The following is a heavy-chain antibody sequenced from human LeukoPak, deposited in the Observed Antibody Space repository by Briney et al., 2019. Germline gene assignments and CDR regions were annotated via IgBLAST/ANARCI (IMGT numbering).Heavy chain of an antibody. D-gene: IGHD3-10*01. CDR2: INHSGST. CDR3: ARRDGSGSYYPNWFDP. V-gene: IGHV4-34*01. CDR1: GGSISGYY. Sequence: SETLSLTCTVSGGSISGYYWSWIRQPPGKGLEWIGEINHSGSTNYNPSLKSRVTISVDTSKNQSSLKLSSVTAADTAVYYCARRDGSGSYYPNWFDPWGQGTLVTVSS. J-gene: IGHJ5*02.